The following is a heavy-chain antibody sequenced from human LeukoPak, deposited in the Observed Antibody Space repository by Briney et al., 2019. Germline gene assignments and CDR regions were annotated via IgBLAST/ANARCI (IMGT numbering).Heavy chain of an antibody. D-gene: IGHD2/OR15-2a*01. J-gene: IGHJ6*02. CDR1: GLTVNSNY. CDR3: AKYVSAKGPPYALGV. Sequence: TGGSLRLSCAASGLTVNSNYMNWVRQAPGKGLQRVSVIYSGGTTYYADSVKGRFTISRDNSKNTLYLQMNSPRAEDTAVYYCAKYVSAKGPPYALGVWGQGTTVTVSS. CDR2: IYSGGTT. V-gene: IGHV3-53*01.